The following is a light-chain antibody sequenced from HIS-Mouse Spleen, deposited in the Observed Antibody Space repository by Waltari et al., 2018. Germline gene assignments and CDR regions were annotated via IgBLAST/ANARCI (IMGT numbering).Light chain of an antibody. CDR2: EGS. CDR3: CSYAGSSTSVV. CDR1: SSDVGSYNL. V-gene: IGLV2-23*01. J-gene: IGLJ2*01. Sequence: QSALTQPASVSGSPGQSITISCTGTSSDVGSYNLVSWYQQHPGKAPKLMIYEGSKRPSVVSNRVSGSKSGNTASLTISGLQAEDEADYYCCSYAGSSTSVVFGGGTKLTVL.